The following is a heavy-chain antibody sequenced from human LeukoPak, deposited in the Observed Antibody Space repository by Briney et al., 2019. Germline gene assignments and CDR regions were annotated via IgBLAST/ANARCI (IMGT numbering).Heavy chain of an antibody. D-gene: IGHD3-16*01. J-gene: IGHJ3*02. Sequence: SETLSLTCTVSGGSISSYYWSWIRQPPGKGLEWIGYIYYSGSTNYNPSLKSRVTISVDTSKNQFSLKLSSVTAADTAVYYCAGGATYDAFDIWGQGTMVTVSS. V-gene: IGHV4-59*01. CDR1: GGSISSYY. CDR2: IYYSGST. CDR3: AGGATYDAFDI.